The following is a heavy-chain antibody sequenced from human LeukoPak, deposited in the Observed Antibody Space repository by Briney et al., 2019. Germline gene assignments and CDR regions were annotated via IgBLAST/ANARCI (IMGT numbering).Heavy chain of an antibody. CDR3: ARDEWVGATTLDY. J-gene: IGHJ4*02. D-gene: IGHD1-26*01. CDR1: GFTFSSYA. Sequence: GGSLRPSCAASGFTFSSYAMHWVRQAPGKGLEWVAVISYDGSNKYYADSVKGRFTISRDNSKNTLYLQMNSLRAEDTAVYYCARDEWVGATTLDYWGQGTLVTVSS. CDR2: ISYDGSNK. V-gene: IGHV3-30-3*01.